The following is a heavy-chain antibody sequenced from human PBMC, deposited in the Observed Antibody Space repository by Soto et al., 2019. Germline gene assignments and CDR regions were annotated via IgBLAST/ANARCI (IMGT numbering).Heavy chain of an antibody. J-gene: IGHJ6*02. CDR3: AKVVSENYYDSSGFDLHYYYGMDV. V-gene: IGHV3-7*03. CDR2: LSKDGSQK. Sequence: PGGPMRLSSNAFGFTCSNFWVRWLSTVTCKGIWWVAKLSKDGSQKYLVDSVKGRFIISRDNSKNTLHLQMNSLRAEDTATYYCAKVVSENYYDSSGFDLHYYYGMDVWGQGTTVTLSS. CDR1: GFTCSNFW. D-gene: IGHD3-22*01.